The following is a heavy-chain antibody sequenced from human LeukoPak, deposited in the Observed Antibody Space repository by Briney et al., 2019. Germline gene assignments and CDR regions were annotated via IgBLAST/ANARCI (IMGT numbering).Heavy chain of an antibody. Sequence: SSLNLSCKPSGGTFSSYAISWVRQSPGHELEWMGGIIPIFGTANYAQKFQGRVTITADESTSTAYMELSSLRSEDTAVYYCASGGYSYGRTAYYFDYWGEGTLVTVSS. CDR1: GGTFSSYA. V-gene: IGHV1-69*01. D-gene: IGHD5-18*01. CDR2: IIPIFGTA. J-gene: IGHJ4*02. CDR3: ASGGYSYGRTAYYFDY.